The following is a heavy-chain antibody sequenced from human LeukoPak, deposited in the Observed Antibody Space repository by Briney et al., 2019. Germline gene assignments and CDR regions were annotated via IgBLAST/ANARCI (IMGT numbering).Heavy chain of an antibody. J-gene: IGHJ6*03. CDR2: INHSGST. CDR3: ARGRKYYYGSGSYYDYYYYYMDV. CDR1: GGSFSGYY. D-gene: IGHD3-10*01. Sequence: SETLSLTCAVYGGSFSGYYWSWIRQPPGKGLEWIGEINHSGSTNYNPSLKSRVTISVDTSKNQFSLKLSSVTAADTAVYYCARGRKYYYGSGSYYDYYYYYMDVWGKGTTVTVSS. V-gene: IGHV4-34*01.